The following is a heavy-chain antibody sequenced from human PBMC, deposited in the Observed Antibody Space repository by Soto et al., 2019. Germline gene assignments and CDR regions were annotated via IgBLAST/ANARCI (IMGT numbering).Heavy chain of an antibody. Sequence: WTWIRQPPGKRLEWIGYVYYSGSTNYNPSLKSRVTISVDMSKNQFSLKLSSVTAADTAVYYCARDTVTTSDDAFDILGQG. D-gene: IGHD4-17*01. CDR2: VYYSGST. V-gene: IGHV4-59*01. J-gene: IGHJ3*02. CDR3: ARDTVTTSDDAFDI.